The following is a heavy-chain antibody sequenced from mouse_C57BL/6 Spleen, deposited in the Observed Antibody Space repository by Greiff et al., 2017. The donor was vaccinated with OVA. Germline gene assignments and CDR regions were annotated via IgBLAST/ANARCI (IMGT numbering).Heavy chain of an antibody. CDR1: GYTFTSYW. J-gene: IGHJ1*03. CDR2: IDPSDSET. CDR3: ARGGLRRRDWYFEV. D-gene: IGHD2-2*01. V-gene: IGHV1-52*01. Sequence: QVQLQQPGAELVRPGSSVKLSCKASGYTFTSYWMHWVKQRPIQGLEWIGNIDPSDSETHYNQKFKDKATLTVDKSSSTAYMQLSSLTSEDSAVYYCARGGLRRRDWYFEVWGTGTTVTVSS.